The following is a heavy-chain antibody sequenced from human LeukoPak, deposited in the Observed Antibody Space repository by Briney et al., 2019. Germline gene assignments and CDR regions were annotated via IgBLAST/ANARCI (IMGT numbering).Heavy chain of an antibody. V-gene: IGHV1-46*01. Sequence: ASVKVSCKASGYTFPGYYMHWVRQAPGQGLEWMGIINPSGGSTSYAQKFQGRVTMTRDTSTSTVYMELSSLRSEDTAVYYCAREGVGEPSTFDYWGQGTLVTVSS. CDR1: GYTFPGYY. J-gene: IGHJ4*02. D-gene: IGHD3-10*01. CDR3: AREGVGEPSTFDY. CDR2: INPSGGST.